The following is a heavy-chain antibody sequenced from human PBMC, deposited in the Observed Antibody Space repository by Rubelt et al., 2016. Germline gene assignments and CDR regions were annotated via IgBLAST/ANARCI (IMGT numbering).Heavy chain of an antibody. CDR2: IYYSGST. V-gene: IGHV4-59*12. J-gene: IGHJ4*02. CDR1: GGSISSYY. D-gene: IGHD1-1*01. CDR3: ARLRTGTTYYFDY. Sequence: QLQLQESGPGLVKPSETLSLTCTVSGGSISSYYWSWIRQPPGKGLEWIGYIYYSGSTNYNPSLKSRVTSSVDTSKNQFSLKLRSVTAADTAVDYCARLRTGTTYYFDYWGQGTLVTVSS.